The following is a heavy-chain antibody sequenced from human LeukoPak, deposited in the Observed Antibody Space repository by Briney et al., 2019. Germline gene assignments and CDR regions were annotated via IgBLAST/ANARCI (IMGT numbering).Heavy chain of an antibody. CDR2: IRSKAYGGTT. Sequence: PGGSLRLSCTASGFTFGDYAMSWVRQAPGKGLEWVGFIRSKAYGGTTEYAASVKGRFTISRDDSKSIAYLQMNSLKTEDIAVYYCTREIGGWFDPWGQGTLVTVSS. V-gene: IGHV3-49*04. CDR1: GFTFGDYA. D-gene: IGHD2/OR15-2a*01. CDR3: TREIGGWFDP. J-gene: IGHJ5*02.